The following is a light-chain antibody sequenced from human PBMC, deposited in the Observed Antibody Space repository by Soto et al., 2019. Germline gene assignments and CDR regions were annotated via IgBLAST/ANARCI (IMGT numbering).Light chain of an antibody. Sequence: QSVLTQPASVSGSPGQSITLSCTGTSSDVGSYNLVSWYQHHPGKAPKLLIYEDTKRPSGVSNRFSGSKSGNTASLTISGLQSEDEADYYCCSYVGSSTFLYAFGTGTQLTVL. CDR3: CSYVGSSTFLYA. CDR2: EDT. J-gene: IGLJ1*01. CDR1: SSDVGSYNL. V-gene: IGLV2-23*02.